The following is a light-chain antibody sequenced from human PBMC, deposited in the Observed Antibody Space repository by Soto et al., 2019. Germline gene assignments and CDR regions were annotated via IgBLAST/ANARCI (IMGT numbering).Light chain of an antibody. V-gene: IGKV1-5*01. CDR3: QQYNRFSTWT. CDR2: NAS. Sequence: DIQMTQSPSTLSASVGDRVTITCRASQSISYYLAWYQKKPGKAPKVLIWNASSLQRGVPSRFSGSGSETEFTLTISSLLPDDFATYYCQQYNRFSTWTFGQGTKVEIK. J-gene: IGKJ1*01. CDR1: QSISYY.